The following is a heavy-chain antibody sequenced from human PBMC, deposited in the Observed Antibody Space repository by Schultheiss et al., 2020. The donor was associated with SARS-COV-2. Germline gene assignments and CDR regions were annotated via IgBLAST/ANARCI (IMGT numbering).Heavy chain of an antibody. Sequence: SETLSLTCAVYGGSFSGYYWSWIRQHPGKGLEWIGEINHSGSTNYNPSLKSRVTISVDTSKNQFSLKLSSVTAADTAVYYCARVLYDFWRHTQDYYYYMDVWGKGTTVTVSS. CDR2: INHSGST. CDR1: GGSFSGYY. V-gene: IGHV4-34*01. CDR3: ARVLYDFWRHTQDYYYYMDV. J-gene: IGHJ6*03. D-gene: IGHD3-3*01.